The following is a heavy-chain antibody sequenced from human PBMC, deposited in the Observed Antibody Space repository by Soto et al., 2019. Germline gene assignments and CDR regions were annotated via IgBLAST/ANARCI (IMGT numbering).Heavy chain of an antibody. CDR2: INHSGST. D-gene: IGHD1-7*01. Sequence: SETLSLTCTVPGGSISSSSYYWGWIRQPPGKGLEWIGSINHSGSTNYNPSLKSRVTISVDTSKNQFSLKLSSVTAADTAVYYCASWKTGTTILRDYYFDYWGQGTLVTVSS. J-gene: IGHJ4*02. CDR1: GGSISSSSYY. CDR3: ASWKTGTTILRDYYFDY. V-gene: IGHV4-39*07.